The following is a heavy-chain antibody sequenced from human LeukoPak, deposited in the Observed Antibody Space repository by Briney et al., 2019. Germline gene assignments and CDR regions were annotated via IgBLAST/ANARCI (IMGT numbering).Heavy chain of an antibody. CDR3: ARTDCSSTSCYTVPCYYYYMDV. J-gene: IGHJ6*03. V-gene: IGHV1-18*01. CDR1: GGTFSSYA. Sequence: ASVKVSCKASGGTFSSYAISWVRQAPGQGLEWMGWISAYNGNTNYAQKLQGRVTMTTDTSTSTAYMELRSLRSDDTAVYYCARTDCSSTSCYTVPCYYYYMDVWGKGTTVTVSS. D-gene: IGHD2-2*02. CDR2: ISAYNGNT.